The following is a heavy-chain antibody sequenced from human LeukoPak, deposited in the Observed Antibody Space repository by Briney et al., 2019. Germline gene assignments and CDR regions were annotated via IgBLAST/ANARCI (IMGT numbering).Heavy chain of an antibody. CDR3: ARGYYDSSGYYYWDY. CDR2: IYYSGST. CDR1: GGSISSYY. D-gene: IGHD3-22*01. Sequence: SETLSLTCTVSGGSISSYYWSWIRRPAGKGLEWIGYIYYSGSTNYNPSLKSRVTISVDTSKNQFSLKLSSVTAADTAVYYCARGYYDSSGYYYWDYWGQGTLVTVSS. V-gene: IGHV4-59*01. J-gene: IGHJ4*02.